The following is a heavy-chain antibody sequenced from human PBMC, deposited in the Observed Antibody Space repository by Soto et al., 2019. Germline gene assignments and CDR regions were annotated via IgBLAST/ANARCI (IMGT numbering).Heavy chain of an antibody. D-gene: IGHD1-26*01. CDR3: ARGEQYSGRIFDY. J-gene: IGHJ4*01. CDR1: GDSVASNSAG. CDR2: TYYRSKWYY. V-gene: IGHV6-1*01. Sequence: QTLSLTCAITGDSVASNSAGWSWVRQSPSRGLEWLGRTYYRSKWYYEYAVSVRGRITINPDTSKNQYSLQLNSVTPEDTAVYFCARGEQYSGRIFDYWGQGTLVTVSS.